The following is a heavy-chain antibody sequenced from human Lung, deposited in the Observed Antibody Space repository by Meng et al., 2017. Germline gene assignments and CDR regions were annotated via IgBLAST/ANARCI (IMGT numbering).Heavy chain of an antibody. J-gene: IGHJ4*02. CDR1: GDSVPSNSAA. V-gene: IGHV6-1*01. D-gene: IGHD6-19*01. CDR3: ARSQQWLDS. CDR2: TYYRSKWYN. Sequence: QVHLQQSGPGLVKPSQTLSLTCAISGDSVPSNSAAWNWIRQPPSRGLEWLGRTYYRSKWYNGYAVSVRSRITINPDTSKNQFSLQLNSVTPEDTAVYYCARSQQWLDSWGQGTLVTVSS.